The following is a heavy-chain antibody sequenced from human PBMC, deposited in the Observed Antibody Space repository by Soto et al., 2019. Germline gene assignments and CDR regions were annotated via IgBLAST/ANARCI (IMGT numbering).Heavy chain of an antibody. J-gene: IGHJ4*02. CDR3: ARQQSIAAAGTGFDY. CDR2: IYYSGST. V-gene: IGHV4-59*01. D-gene: IGHD6-13*01. Sequence: SQTLSLTCTVSGGSISSYYWSWIRQPPGKGLEWIGYIYYSGSTNYNPSLKSRVTISVDTSKNQFSLKLSSVTAADTAVYYCARQQSIAAAGTGFDYWGQGTLVTVSS. CDR1: GGSISSYY.